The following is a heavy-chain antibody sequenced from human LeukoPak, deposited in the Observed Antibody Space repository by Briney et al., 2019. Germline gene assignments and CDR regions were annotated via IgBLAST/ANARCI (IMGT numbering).Heavy chain of an antibody. CDR3: ARDRNYGSGDYYFDY. CDR2: TRFDGKTD. Sequence: PGGSPRLSCSASGYTFSSYGMHWVRQAPGKGLEWVAFTRFDGKTDYYADSVKGRFTVSRDNSKNTLYLQMNSLRAEDTAVYYCARDRNYGSGDYYFDYWGQGTLVTVSS. V-gene: IGHV3-30*02. D-gene: IGHD3-10*01. J-gene: IGHJ4*02. CDR1: GYTFSSYG.